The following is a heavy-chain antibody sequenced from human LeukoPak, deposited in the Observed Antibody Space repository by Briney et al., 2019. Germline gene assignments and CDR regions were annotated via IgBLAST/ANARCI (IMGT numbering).Heavy chain of an antibody. CDR3: ARGKWELPVFDY. CDR2: IIPIFGTA. D-gene: IGHD1-26*01. V-gene: IGHV1-69*13. J-gene: IGHJ4*02. CDR1: GGTFSSYA. Sequence: SVKVSCKASGGTFSSYAISWVRQAPGQGLEWMGGIIPIFGTANYAQKFQGRVTITADESTSTAYMELSGLRSEDTAVYYCARGKWELPVFDYWGQGTLVTVSS.